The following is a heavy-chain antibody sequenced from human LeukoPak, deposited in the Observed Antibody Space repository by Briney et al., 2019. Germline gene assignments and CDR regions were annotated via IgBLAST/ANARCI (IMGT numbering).Heavy chain of an antibody. CDR1: GFTFTSSA. CDR2: IVVGSGNT. Sequence: GTSVKVSCKASGFTFTSSAVQWVRQARGQRLEWIGWIVVGSGNTNYAQKFQERVTITRDMSTSTAYIELSSLRSEDTAVYYCAAKQYSSGWYNYWGQGTLVTVSS. CDR3: AAKQYSSGWYNY. J-gene: IGHJ4*02. V-gene: IGHV1-58*01. D-gene: IGHD6-19*01.